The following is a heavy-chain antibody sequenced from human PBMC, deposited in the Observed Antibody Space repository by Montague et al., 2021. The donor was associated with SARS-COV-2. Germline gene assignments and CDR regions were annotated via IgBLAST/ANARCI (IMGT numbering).Heavy chain of an antibody. J-gene: IGHJ5*02. D-gene: IGHD2-8*01. CDR1: GYSICSGYY. V-gene: IGHV4-61*01. CDR3: ATQPCTNGVCENWFDP. CDR2: IYYSGST. Sequence: SETLSLTCTVSGYSICSGYYWGWIRQPPGKGLEWIGYIYYSGSTXYNPSLKSRVTISVDTSKNQFSLKLSSVTAADTAVYYCATQPCTNGVCENWFDPWGQGTLVTVSS.